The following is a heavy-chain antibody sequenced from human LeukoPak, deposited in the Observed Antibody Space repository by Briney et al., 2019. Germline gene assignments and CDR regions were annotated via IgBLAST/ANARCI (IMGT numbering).Heavy chain of an antibody. CDR1: GYSISSSYY. CDR3: ARGPRGYSYGYNYYYMDV. V-gene: IGHV4-61*01. Sequence: SETLSLTCTVSGYSISSSYYWSWIRQPPGKGLEWIGYIYYSGSTNYNPSLKSRVTISVDTSKNQFSLKLSSVTAADTAVYYCARGPRGYSYGYNYYYMDVWGKGTTVTVSS. J-gene: IGHJ6*03. CDR2: IYYSGST. D-gene: IGHD5-18*01.